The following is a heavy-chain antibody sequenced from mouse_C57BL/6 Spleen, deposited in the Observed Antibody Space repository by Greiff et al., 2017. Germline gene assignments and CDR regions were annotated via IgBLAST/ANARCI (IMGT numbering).Heavy chain of an antibody. CDR3: FRIYAVDY. CDR1: GYTFTDYY. CDR2: INPNNGGT. J-gene: IGHJ4*01. V-gene: IGHV1-26*01. Sequence: VQLQQSGPELVKPGASVKISCKASGYTFTDYYMNWVKQSHGKSLEWIGDINPNNGGTSYNQKFKGKATLTVDKSSSTAYMELRSLTSEDSAVYYCFRIYAVDYWGQGTSVTVSS.